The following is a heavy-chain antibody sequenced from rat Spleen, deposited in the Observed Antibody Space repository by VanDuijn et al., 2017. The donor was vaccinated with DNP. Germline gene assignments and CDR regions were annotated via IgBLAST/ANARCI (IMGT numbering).Heavy chain of an antibody. D-gene: IGHD1-12*02. CDR2: ISYDGSST. J-gene: IGHJ2*01. Sequence: EVQLVESGGGLVQPGRSLKLSCAASGFTFNNYGMAWVRQAPTKGLEWVATISYDGSSTYYRDSVKGRFTISRDNAKNTLYLQMDSLRSEDTATYYCARRNVSGYDGTYYFPYYFDYWGQGVMVTVSS. CDR3: ARRNVSGYDGTYYFPYYFDY. CDR1: GFTFNNYG. V-gene: IGHV5-29*01.